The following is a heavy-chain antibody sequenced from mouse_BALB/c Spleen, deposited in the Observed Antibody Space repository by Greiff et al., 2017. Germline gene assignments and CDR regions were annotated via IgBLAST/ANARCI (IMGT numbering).Heavy chain of an antibody. D-gene: IGHD2-1*01. Sequence: DVQLVESGGGLVQPGGSRKLSCAASGFTFSDYGMAWVRQAPGKGLEWVAFISNLAYSIYYADTVTGRFTISRENAKNTLYLEMSSLRSEDTAMYYCAGHGNYEAMDYWGQGTSVTVSS. J-gene: IGHJ4*01. V-gene: IGHV5-15*02. CDR2: ISNLAYSI. CDR3: AGHGNYEAMDY. CDR1: GFTFSDYG.